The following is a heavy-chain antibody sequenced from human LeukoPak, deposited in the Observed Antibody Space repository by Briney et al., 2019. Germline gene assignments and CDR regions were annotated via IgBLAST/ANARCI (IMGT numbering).Heavy chain of an antibody. CDR2: IKQDGSEK. J-gene: IGHJ6*03. CDR1: GFTVSSYW. D-gene: IGHD4-11*01. V-gene: IGHV3-7*01. Sequence: GGSLRLSCAASGFTVSSYWMSWVRQAPGKGLEWVANIKQDGSEKYYVDSVKGRFTISRDNAKNSLYLQMNSLRAEDTAVYYCAREGPYRLTTSVYMDVWGKGTTVTVSS. CDR3: AREGPYRLTTSVYMDV.